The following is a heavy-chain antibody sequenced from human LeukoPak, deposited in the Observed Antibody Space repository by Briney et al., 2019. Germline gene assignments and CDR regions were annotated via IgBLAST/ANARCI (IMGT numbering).Heavy chain of an antibody. D-gene: IGHD6-13*01. Sequence: ASVKVSCKTSGYTFTDYYVHWVRQARGQGLEWMGWIDPKSDGTDYAQKFQGRVTMTRDTSISTAYMELNSLIYDDTAVYYCARAPGIEISAPDYWGQGTLVTVSS. J-gene: IGHJ4*02. V-gene: IGHV1-2*02. CDR2: IDPKSDGT. CDR3: ARAPGIEISAPDY. CDR1: GYTFTDYY.